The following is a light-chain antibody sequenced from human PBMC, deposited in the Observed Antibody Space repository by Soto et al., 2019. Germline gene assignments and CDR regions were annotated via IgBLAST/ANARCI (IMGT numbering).Light chain of an antibody. V-gene: IGLV2-14*01. J-gene: IGLJ1*01. Sequence: HSVLTQPASVSGSPGQAITISCTGASSDVGGYNYVSWYQQHPGKAPKLMIYEVTNRPSGVSNRFSGSKSGNTASLIISGLQAEDEADYYCTSYTTSSTRVFGTGTKVTVL. CDR1: SSDVGGYNY. CDR3: TSYTTSSTRV. CDR2: EVT.